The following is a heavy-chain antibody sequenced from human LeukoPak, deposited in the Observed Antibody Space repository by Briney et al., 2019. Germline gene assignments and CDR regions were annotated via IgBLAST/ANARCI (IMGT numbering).Heavy chain of an antibody. CDR1: GGSISTYY. D-gene: IGHD3-22*01. J-gene: IGHJ6*03. CDR2: IYYSGST. V-gene: IGHV4-59*01. CDR3: ARALYYYDSSGYYDYYYYYMDV. Sequence: PSETLSLTCSVSGGSISTYYWTWIRQPPGKGLEWIGYIYYSGSTNYNPSLKSRVTISLDTSKNQFSLKLSSVTAADTAVYYCARALYYYDSSGYYDYYYYYMDVWGKGTTVTVSS.